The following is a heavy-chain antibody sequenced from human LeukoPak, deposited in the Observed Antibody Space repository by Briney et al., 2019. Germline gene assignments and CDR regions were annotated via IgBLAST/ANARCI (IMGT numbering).Heavy chain of an antibody. D-gene: IGHD2-15*01. J-gene: IGHJ4*02. V-gene: IGHV4-4*07. CDR1: GAPVNNHH. CDR2: ITASGNT. CDR3: ARDKVVVAASGKYYFDY. Sequence: PSETLSLTCSVSGAPVNNHHWGWIRQPAGKGLEWIGRITASGNTNYTPSLRSRVTISVDKSKNQLFLRLASVTAADTAVYYCARDKVVVAASGKYYFDYWGQRTLVAVSS.